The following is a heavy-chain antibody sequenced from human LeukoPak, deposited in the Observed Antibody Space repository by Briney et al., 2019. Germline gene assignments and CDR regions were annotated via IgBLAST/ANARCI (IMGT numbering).Heavy chain of an antibody. Sequence: GGSLRLSCAASGFTFSNYAMNWVRQAPGKGLEWVANIKQDGSEKYYVDSVKGRFTISRDNAKNSLYLQMNSLRAEDTAVYYCARVPTDGDYSFYYYYGMDVWGQGTTVTVSS. D-gene: IGHD4-17*01. CDR2: IKQDGSEK. V-gene: IGHV3-7*01. CDR1: GFTFSNYA. J-gene: IGHJ6*02. CDR3: ARVPTDGDYSFYYYYGMDV.